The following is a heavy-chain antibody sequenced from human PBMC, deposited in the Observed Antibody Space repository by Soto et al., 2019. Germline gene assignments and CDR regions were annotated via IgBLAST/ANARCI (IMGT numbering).Heavy chain of an antibody. CDR3: ARVSLKTVRYGMDV. J-gene: IGHJ6*02. D-gene: IGHD3-16*01. Sequence: QVQLQESGPGLVKPSQTLSLTCTVSGGSISSPDYYWNWIRQPPGKGLEWIGYVYYTGGTYYNPSLKGRVTRSVDTSKNQFSLRLRSVTAADTAVFYCARVSLKTVRYGMDVWGQGTTVTVSS. V-gene: IGHV4-30-4*01. CDR2: VYYTGGT. CDR1: GGSISSPDYY.